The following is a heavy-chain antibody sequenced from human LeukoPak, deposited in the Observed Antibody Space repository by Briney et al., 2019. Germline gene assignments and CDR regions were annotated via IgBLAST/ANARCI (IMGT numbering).Heavy chain of an antibody. CDR2: ISGSGGST. J-gene: IGHJ4*02. CDR1: GFTFSSYA. D-gene: IGHD4-23*01. Sequence: GGSLRLSCAASGFTFSSYAMSWVRQAPGKGLEWVSGISGSGGSTYYTDSVKGRFTISRDNSKNTLYLQMNSLRAEDTAVYYCARDRDFGGLDYWGQGTLITVSS. CDR3: ARDRDFGGLDY. V-gene: IGHV3-23*01.